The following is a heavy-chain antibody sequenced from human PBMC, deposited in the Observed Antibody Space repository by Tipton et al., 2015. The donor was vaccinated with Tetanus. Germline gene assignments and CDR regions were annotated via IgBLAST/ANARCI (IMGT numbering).Heavy chain of an antibody. J-gene: IGHJ4*02. D-gene: IGHD5-12*01. CDR2: IYNTGNT. CDR3: ARVRRGATTDLDY. V-gene: IGHV4-39*07. CDR1: GGSISSFNYY. Sequence: TLSLTCTVSGGSISSFNYYWGWIRQPPGKGLEWIGSIYNTGNTYYNPSLGSRVTMSLDTSKNQFSLKLSSVTAADTAVYYCARVRRGATTDLDYWGQGTLVTVSS.